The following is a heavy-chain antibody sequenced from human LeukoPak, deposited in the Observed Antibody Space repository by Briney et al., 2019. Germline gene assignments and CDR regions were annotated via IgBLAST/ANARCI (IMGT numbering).Heavy chain of an antibody. CDR3: ARERTYYYDSNPDYFDY. Sequence: GGSLRLSCAASGFTFDDYGMSWVHQAPGKGLDWVSGINLFGGSTGYADSVKGRFTISRDNAKNSLYLQMNSLRAGDMALYYCARERTYYYDSNPDYFDYWGQGTLVTVSS. J-gene: IGHJ4*02. CDR1: GFTFDDYG. D-gene: IGHD3-22*01. CDR2: INLFGGST. V-gene: IGHV3-20*04.